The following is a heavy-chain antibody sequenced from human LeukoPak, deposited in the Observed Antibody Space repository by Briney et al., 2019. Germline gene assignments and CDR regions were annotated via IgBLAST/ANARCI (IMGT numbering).Heavy chain of an antibody. CDR1: GGSISSSSSY. J-gene: IGHJ5*02. CDR2: IYYSGST. CDR3: ARHYYFDYLFQWFDP. D-gene: IGHD3-9*01. V-gene: IGHV4-39*01. Sequence: SETLSLTCTVSGGSISSSSSYWGWIRQPPGMGLEYIGSIYYSGSTYYNPSLKSRVSISVDTSKNQFSLKLSSVTVADTAVYYCARHYYFDYLFQWFDPWGQGTLVTVSS.